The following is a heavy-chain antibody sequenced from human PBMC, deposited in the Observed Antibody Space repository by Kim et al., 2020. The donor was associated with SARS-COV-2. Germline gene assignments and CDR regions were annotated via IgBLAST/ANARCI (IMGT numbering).Heavy chain of an antibody. Sequence: TNHNPALKSRVTISADTTKNQFSLNLNSMTAADTAVYTCAAAPNENFFDYWGQGTLVTVSS. D-gene: IGHD1-1*01. V-gene: IGHV4-59*01. CDR2: T. CDR3: AAAPNENFFDY. J-gene: IGHJ4*02.